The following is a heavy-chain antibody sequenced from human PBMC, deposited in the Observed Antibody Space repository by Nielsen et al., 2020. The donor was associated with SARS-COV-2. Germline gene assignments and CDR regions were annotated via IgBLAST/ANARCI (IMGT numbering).Heavy chain of an antibody. J-gene: IGHJ4*02. D-gene: IGHD6-13*01. V-gene: IGHV3-30*04. CDR1: GFTFSSYA. CDR3: ARVGHSSSW. CDR2: ISYDGSNK. Sequence: GESLKISCAASGFTFSSYAMHWVRQAPGKGLEWVAVISYDGSNKYHADSVKGRFTISRDNSKNTLYLQMNSLRAEDTAVYYCARVGHSSSWWGQGTLVTVSS.